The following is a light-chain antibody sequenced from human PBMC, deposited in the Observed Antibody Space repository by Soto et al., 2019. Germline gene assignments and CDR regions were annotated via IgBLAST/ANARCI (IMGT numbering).Light chain of an antibody. Sequence: QSVLAQPASVSGSPGQSITISCTGTSNDVGGYDYVSWYQQHPGRAPKLMIYTVSYRPSGVSNRFSGSKSGNTASLTISGLQAEDEADYYCTSYTSSSTPYVFGTGTKVTVL. CDR3: TSYTSSSTPYV. V-gene: IGLV2-14*01. CDR2: TVS. J-gene: IGLJ1*01. CDR1: SNDVGGYDY.